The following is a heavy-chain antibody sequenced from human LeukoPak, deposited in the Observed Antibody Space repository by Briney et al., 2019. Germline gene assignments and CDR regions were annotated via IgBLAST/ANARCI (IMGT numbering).Heavy chain of an antibody. CDR3: SRDGDVTATYLFFHL. J-gene: IGHJ2*01. Sequence: GGSLRLSCAASGFTLSNYGMHWVRQAPGKGLEWVADLRSDGIKKYYADSVEGRFTISRDSSKNTVSLQMNSLRAEDTAMYYCSRDGDVTATYLFFHLWGRGPMVTFFS. D-gene: IGHD1-20*01. CDR1: GFTLSNYG. CDR2: LRSDGIKK. V-gene: IGHV3-33*01.